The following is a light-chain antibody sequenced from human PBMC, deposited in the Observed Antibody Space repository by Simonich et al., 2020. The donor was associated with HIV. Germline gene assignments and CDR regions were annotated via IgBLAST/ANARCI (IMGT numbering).Light chain of an antibody. CDR1: QSLLHSNGYNY. J-gene: IGKJ1*01. CDR2: LGS. CDR3: MQALQTPLA. V-gene: IGKV2-28*01. Sequence: DIVMTQSPLSLPVTPGESASLSCRSSQSLLHSNGYNYLDWYLQKPGQSPQLLIYLGSNRASGVPDRFSGSGSGTDFTLKISRVEAEDVGVYYCMQALQTPLAFGQGTKVEIK.